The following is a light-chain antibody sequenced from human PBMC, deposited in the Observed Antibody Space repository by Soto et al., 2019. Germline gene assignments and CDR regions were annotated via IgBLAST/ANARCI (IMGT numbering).Light chain of an antibody. CDR3: AAWDGSLNGYF. Sequence: SVLTQPPSASGTHRQTVIISCSDSSSNIGTNTVNWYQQLPGTAPKLLIYSNNQRPSGVPDRFSGSESGTSASLAISGLQSEDEADYYCAAWDGSLNGYFFGTGTKVTVL. CDR1: SSNIGTNT. CDR2: SNN. V-gene: IGLV1-44*01. J-gene: IGLJ1*01.